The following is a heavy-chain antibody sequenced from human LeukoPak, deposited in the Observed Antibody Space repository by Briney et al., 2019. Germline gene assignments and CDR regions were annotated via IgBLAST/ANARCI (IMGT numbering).Heavy chain of an antibody. Sequence: GGSLRLSCAASRFTFSSYGMHWVRQAPGKGLEWVAFIRYDGSNKYYADSVKGRFTISRDNSKNTLYLQMNSLRAEDTAVYYCARPHDYGDYSPTNWGQGTLVTVSS. V-gene: IGHV3-30*02. CDR1: RFTFSSYG. D-gene: IGHD4-17*01. CDR2: IRYDGSNK. J-gene: IGHJ4*02. CDR3: ARPHDYGDYSPTN.